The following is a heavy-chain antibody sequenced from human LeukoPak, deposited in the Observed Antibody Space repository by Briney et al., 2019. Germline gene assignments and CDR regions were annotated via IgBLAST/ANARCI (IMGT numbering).Heavy chain of an antibody. D-gene: IGHD5-18*01. Sequence: PSETLSLTCAVYGGSFSGHYWSWIRQPPGKGLEWIGEINHSGSTNYNPSLKSRVTISVDTSKNQFSLKLSSVTAADTAVYYCARVGSGYSYEFDYWGQGTLVTVSS. J-gene: IGHJ4*02. CDR3: ARVGSGYSYEFDY. CDR2: INHSGST. CDR1: GGSFSGHY. V-gene: IGHV4-34*01.